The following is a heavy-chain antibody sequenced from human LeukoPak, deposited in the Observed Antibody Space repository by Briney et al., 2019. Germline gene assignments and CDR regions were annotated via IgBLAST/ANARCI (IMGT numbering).Heavy chain of an antibody. CDR2: IWYDGSNK. J-gene: IGHJ4*02. Sequence: GGSLRLSCAASGLTSSNYGMHWVRQAPGKGLEWVAVIWYDGSNKFHADSVKGRFTISRDNSKNTVYLQMNSLRAEDTAVYYCARERLSGIAAFDYWGQGTLVTVSS. CDR3: ARERLSGIAAFDY. D-gene: IGHD6-13*01. V-gene: IGHV3-33*01. CDR1: GLTSSNYG.